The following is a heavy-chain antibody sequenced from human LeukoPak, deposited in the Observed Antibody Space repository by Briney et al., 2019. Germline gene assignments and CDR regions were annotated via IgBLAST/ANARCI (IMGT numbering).Heavy chain of an antibody. CDR2: IYYSGST. Sequence: ASETLSLTCTVSGGSISSYYRSWIRQPPGKGLEWIGYIYYSGSTNYNPSLKSRVTISVDTSKNQFSLKLNSVTAADTAVYYCARDRVRHYDSSGNKQTNWFDPWGQGTLVTVSS. V-gene: IGHV4-59*01. J-gene: IGHJ5*02. CDR3: ARDRVRHYDSSGNKQTNWFDP. CDR1: GGSISSYY. D-gene: IGHD3-22*01.